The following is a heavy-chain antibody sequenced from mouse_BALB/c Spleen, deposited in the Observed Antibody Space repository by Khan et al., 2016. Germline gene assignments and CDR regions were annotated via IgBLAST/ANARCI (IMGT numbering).Heavy chain of an antibody. V-gene: IGHV5-6-3*01. CDR1: GFTFSTYG. J-gene: IGHJ2*01. CDR3: ARENYRYYFDY. Sequence: EVELVESGGGLVQPGGSLKLSCAASGFTFSTYGMPWVRQTPDKRLELVATINSNGGSTYYPDSVKGRFTISRDNAKNTLYLQMSSLKSEDTAMYYCARENYRYYFDYWGQGTTLTVSS. D-gene: IGHD2-14*01. CDR2: INSNGGST.